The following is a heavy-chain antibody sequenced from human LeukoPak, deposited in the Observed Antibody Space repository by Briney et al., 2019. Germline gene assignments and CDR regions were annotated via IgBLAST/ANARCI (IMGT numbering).Heavy chain of an antibody. V-gene: IGHV4-59*05. CDR3: STGELGAKDY. J-gene: IGHJ4*02. Sequence: GSLRLSCAASGFTFSSYSMNWVRQAPGKGLEWIGSIYYSGNTYYNPSLKSRVTISVDTSKNQFSLKLSSVTAADTAVYYCSTGELGAKDYWGQGTLVTVSS. CDR2: IYYSGNT. CDR1: GFTFSSYSMN. D-gene: IGHD1-26*01.